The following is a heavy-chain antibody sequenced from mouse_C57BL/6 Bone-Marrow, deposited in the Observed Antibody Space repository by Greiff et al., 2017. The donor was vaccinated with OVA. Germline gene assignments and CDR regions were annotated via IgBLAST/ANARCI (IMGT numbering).Heavy chain of an antibody. J-gene: IGHJ4*01. Sequence: EVQRVESGGGLVKPGGSLKLSCAASGFTFSSYAMSWVRQTPEKRLEWVATISDGGSYTYYPDNVKGRFTISRDNAKNNLYLQMSHLKSEDTAMYYCARDPRGSAMDYWGQGTSVTVSS. CDR3: ARDPRGSAMDY. V-gene: IGHV5-4*01. CDR1: GFTFSSYA. CDR2: ISDGGSYT.